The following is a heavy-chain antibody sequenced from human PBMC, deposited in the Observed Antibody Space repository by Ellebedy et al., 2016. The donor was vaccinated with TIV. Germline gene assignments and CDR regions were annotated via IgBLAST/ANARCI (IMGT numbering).Heavy chain of an antibody. Sequence: SETLSLXCAVYGGSFSGYYWSWIRQPPGKGLEWIGEINHSGSTNYNPSLKSRVTISVDTSKNQFSLKLSSVTAADTAVYYCARSVVIGQLSAFDIWGQGTMVTVSS. CDR1: GGSFSGYY. CDR2: INHSGST. D-gene: IGHD2-21*01. V-gene: IGHV4-34*01. CDR3: ARSVVIGQLSAFDI. J-gene: IGHJ3*02.